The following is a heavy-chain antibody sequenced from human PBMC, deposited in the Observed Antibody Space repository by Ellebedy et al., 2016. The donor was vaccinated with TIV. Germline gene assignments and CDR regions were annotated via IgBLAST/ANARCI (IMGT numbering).Heavy chain of an antibody. CDR1: GYTFTSYG. V-gene: IGHV1-18*01. D-gene: IGHD6-13*01. CDR2: ISAYNGNT. CDR3: ARGRGSSSWVLAQYYYYYYGMDV. Sequence: ASVKVSCXASGYTFTSYGISWVRQAPGQGLEWMGWISAYNGNTNYAQKLQGRVTMTTDTSTSTAYMELRSLRSDDTAVYYCARGRGSSSWVLAQYYYYYYGMDVWGQGTTVTVSS. J-gene: IGHJ6*02.